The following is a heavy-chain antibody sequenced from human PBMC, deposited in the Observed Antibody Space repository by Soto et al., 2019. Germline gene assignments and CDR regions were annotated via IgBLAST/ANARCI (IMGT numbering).Heavy chain of an antibody. V-gene: IGHV3-23*01. Sequence: GGSLRLSCAASGFTFSSYAMSWVRQAPGKGLEWVSAISGSGGSTYYADSVKGRFTISRDNSKNTLYLQMNSLRAEDTAVYYCAKDHLLEYSGSWTNDYWGQGTLVTVSS. J-gene: IGHJ4*02. CDR1: GFTFSSYA. D-gene: IGHD6-13*01. CDR2: ISGSGGST. CDR3: AKDHLLEYSGSWTNDY.